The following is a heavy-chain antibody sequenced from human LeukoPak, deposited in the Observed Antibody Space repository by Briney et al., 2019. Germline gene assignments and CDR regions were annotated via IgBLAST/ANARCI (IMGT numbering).Heavy chain of an antibody. CDR2: IYPGDSDT. CDR1: GYSFTNFW. V-gene: IGHV5-51*01. D-gene: IGHD6-6*01. Sequence: GESLKISCQGSGYSFTNFWIGWVRQPPGKGLEWMGIIYPGDSDTRYSPSFQGQVTISADRSISTVYLQWSSLKALDTAMYYCARLRGDSSSLYWGQGTLVTVSS. CDR3: ARLRGDSSSLY. J-gene: IGHJ4*02.